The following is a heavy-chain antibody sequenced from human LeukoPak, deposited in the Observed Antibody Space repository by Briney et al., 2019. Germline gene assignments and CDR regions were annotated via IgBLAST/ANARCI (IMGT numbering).Heavy chain of an antibody. CDR3: AKGGRYSSSWYYFDY. CDR1: GFTDNTYY. V-gene: IGHV3-53*01. Sequence: GGSLRLSCAASGFTDNTYYMSWVRQAPGKGLEWVSVIYGGGTTYYADSVKGRFTISRDNSKNTLYLQMNSLRAEDTAVYYCAKGGRYSSSWYYFDYWGQGTLVTVSS. J-gene: IGHJ4*02. CDR2: IYGGGTT. D-gene: IGHD6-13*01.